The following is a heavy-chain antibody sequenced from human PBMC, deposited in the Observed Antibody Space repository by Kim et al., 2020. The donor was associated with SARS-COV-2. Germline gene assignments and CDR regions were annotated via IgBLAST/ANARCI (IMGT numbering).Heavy chain of an antibody. J-gene: IGHJ4*02. CDR2: ISYDGSNK. Sequence: GGSLRLSCAASGFTFSSYAMHWVRQAPGKGLEWVAIISYDGSNKYYADSVKGRFTISRDNSKNTLYLQMNSLRAEDTAMYYCARDSIKRIRGSGYDFGVLGYWGQGTLVTVSS. CDR1: GFTFSSYA. V-gene: IGHV3-30*04. D-gene: IGHD5-12*01. CDR3: ARDSIKRIRGSGYDFGVLGY.